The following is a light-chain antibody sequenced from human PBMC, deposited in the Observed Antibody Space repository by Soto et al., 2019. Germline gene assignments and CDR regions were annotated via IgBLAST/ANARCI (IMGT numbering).Light chain of an antibody. V-gene: IGKV3-15*01. J-gene: IGKJ4*01. Sequence: EIVMTQSPATLSVTPGERATLSCRASQSVSGNLAWYQQKPGQAPRLLMFNASTRATGIPARFSGSGSGTEFTLTITSLQSEDFAVYYCQQFNYWPPLTFGGGTKVEIK. CDR1: QSVSGN. CDR3: QQFNYWPPLT. CDR2: NAS.